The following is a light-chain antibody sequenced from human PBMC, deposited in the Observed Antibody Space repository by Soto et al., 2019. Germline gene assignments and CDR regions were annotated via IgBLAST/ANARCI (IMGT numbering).Light chain of an antibody. CDR2: GAS. CDR1: QSVNSRY. V-gene: IGKV3-20*01. J-gene: IGKJ1*01. Sequence: EIVSTQSPGTLSLSPGERATLSCRASQSVNSRYLAWYQQKPGQAPRLLISGASTRATGIPDRFSGSGSGTDFTLTISRLEPEDFAVYYCQQYGNSRWTFGQGTKVEIK. CDR3: QQYGNSRWT.